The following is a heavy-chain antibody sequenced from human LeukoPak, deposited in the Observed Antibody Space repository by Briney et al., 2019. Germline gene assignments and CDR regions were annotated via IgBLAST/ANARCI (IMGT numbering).Heavy chain of an antibody. CDR2: ISYDGSNK. J-gene: IGHJ4*02. CDR1: GFTFSSYW. D-gene: IGHD6-13*01. CDR3: AKEMYSSSWYPYHYFDY. Sequence: GGSLRLSCAASGFTFSSYWMSWVRQAPGKGLEWVAVISYDGSNKYYADSVKGRFTISRDNSKNTLYLQMNSLRAEDTAVYYCAKEMYSSSWYPYHYFDYWGQGTLVTVSS. V-gene: IGHV3-30*18.